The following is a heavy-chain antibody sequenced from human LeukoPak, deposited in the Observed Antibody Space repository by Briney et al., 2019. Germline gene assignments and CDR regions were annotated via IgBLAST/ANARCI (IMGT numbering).Heavy chain of an antibody. CDR2: IWFDGSVK. Sequence: GSLGLSFAAPGFTFNTFCLPWVPQGPGQGLEWGAAIWFDGSVKHYSDAVKGRFTISRDNSLNTLYLQMNSLRVEDTAIYYCAKDTGVQFLEPAFWGQGTLVTVSS. D-gene: IGHD3-3*01. CDR1: GFTFNTFC. J-gene: IGHJ4*02. V-gene: IGHV3-33*06. CDR3: AKDTGVQFLEPAF.